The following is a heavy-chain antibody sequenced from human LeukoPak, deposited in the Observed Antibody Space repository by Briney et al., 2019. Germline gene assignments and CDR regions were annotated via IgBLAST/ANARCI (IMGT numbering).Heavy chain of an antibody. CDR3: AKRVPLTALDS. D-gene: IGHD3-3*01. Sequence: GGSQRLSCAASGFTFSSYGMHWVRQAPGKGLEWVAFIRDDGGNKYYADTVRGRFDISRDNSKNRLFLQMNSLRVEDSGVYYCAKRVPLTALDSWGQGTLVTVSS. V-gene: IGHV3-30*02. CDR1: GFTFSSYG. J-gene: IGHJ5*01. CDR2: IRDDGGNK.